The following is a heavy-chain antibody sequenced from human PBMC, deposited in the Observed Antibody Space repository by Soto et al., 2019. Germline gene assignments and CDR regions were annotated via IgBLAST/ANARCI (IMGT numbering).Heavy chain of an antibody. D-gene: IGHD4-4*01. J-gene: IGHJ6*02. CDR3: ATDPLLDYSLVYYYGMDV. Sequence: EVQLLESGGGLVQPGGSLRLSCAASGFTFSSYAMSWVRQAPGKGQEWVSAISGSGGSTYYADSVKGRFTISRDNSKNTLYLQMNSLRAEDTAVYYCATDPLLDYSLVYYYGMDVWGQGTTVTVSS. CDR2: ISGSGGST. V-gene: IGHV3-23*01. CDR1: GFTFSSYA.